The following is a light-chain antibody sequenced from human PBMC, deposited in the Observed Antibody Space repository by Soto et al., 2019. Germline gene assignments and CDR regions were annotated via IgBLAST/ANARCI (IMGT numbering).Light chain of an antibody. Sequence: EIVMTQSPATLSVSPGERATLSCRASQSVCSNLAWYQQRPGQAPRLLIYGASTRATGIPARFSGSGSGTEFTLTISSLQSEDFAVYYCQQYNNWLQTFGQGTKV. J-gene: IGKJ1*01. CDR1: QSVCSN. CDR3: QQYNNWLQT. V-gene: IGKV3-15*01. CDR2: GAS.